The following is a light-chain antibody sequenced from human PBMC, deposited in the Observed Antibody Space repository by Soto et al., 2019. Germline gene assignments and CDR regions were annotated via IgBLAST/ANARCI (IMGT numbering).Light chain of an antibody. CDR2: GNS. Sequence: QSVLTQPPSVSGAPGQRVTISCTGSSSNIGAGYDVHWYQQLPGTAPKLLIYGNSNRPSGVPDRFSGSKSGTSASRAITGLQAEDEADYYCQSYDSSLSGWEVFGGGTKLTVL. V-gene: IGLV1-40*01. CDR1: SSNIGAGYD. J-gene: IGLJ2*01. CDR3: QSYDSSLSGWEV.